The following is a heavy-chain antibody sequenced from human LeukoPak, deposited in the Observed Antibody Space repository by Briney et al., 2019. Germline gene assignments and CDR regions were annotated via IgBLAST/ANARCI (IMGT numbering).Heavy chain of an antibody. CDR3: ARDGYDSSGWLSDAFDI. CDR1: GGSIGSYY. D-gene: IGHD3-22*01. J-gene: IGHJ3*02. CDR2: IYTSGST. Sequence: SETLSLTCTVSGGSIGSYYWSWIRQPAGKGLEWIGRIYTSGSTNYNPSLKSRVTMSVDTSKNQFSLKLSSVTAADTAVYYCARDGYDSSGWLSDAFDIWGQGIMVTVSS. V-gene: IGHV4-4*07.